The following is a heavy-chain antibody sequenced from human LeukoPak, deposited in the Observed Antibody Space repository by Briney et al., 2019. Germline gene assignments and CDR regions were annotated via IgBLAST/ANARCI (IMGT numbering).Heavy chain of an antibody. CDR3: ARGGYDMFL. J-gene: IGHJ6*02. D-gene: IGHD3-22*01. CDR1: GFTFSSNY. Sequence: GGSLRLSCGASGFTFSSNYMGWVRQAPGKGLEWVSGIYDGGNTYYGDSVKGGFIISRDNSKNTLYLQMSSLRVEDTAVYYCARGGYDMFLWGQGTTVTVSS. V-gene: IGHV3-66*01. CDR2: IYDGGNT.